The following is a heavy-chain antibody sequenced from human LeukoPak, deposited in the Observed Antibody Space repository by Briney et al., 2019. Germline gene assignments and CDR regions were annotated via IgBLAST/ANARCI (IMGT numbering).Heavy chain of an antibody. CDR3: ARGVTMVRDEIYYYYYMDV. CDR2: IYTSGST. V-gene: IGHV4-61*02. J-gene: IGHJ6*03. D-gene: IGHD3-10*01. CDR1: GGSISSGSYY. Sequence: SETLSLTCTVSGGSISSGSYYWSWIRQPAGKGLEWIGRIYTSGSTNYNPSLKSRVTISVDTSKNQFSLKLSSVTAADTAVYYCARGVTMVRDEIYYYYYMDVWGKGTTVTVSS.